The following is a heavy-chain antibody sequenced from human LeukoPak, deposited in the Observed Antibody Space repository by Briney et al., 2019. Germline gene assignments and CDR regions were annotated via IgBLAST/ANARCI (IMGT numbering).Heavy chain of an antibody. Sequence: GGSLRLSCAASGFTFSSYGMHWVRQAPGKGLEWVAVIRYDGSNKYYADSVKGRFTISRDNSKNTLYLQMNSLRAEDTAVYYCARETNDDYGDYCFDYWGQGTPVTVSS. D-gene: IGHD4-17*01. CDR1: GFTFSSYG. J-gene: IGHJ4*02. V-gene: IGHV3-33*01. CDR3: ARETNDDYGDYCFDY. CDR2: IRYDGSNK.